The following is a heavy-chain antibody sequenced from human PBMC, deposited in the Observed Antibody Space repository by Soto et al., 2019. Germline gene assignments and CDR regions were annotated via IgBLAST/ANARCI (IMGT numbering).Heavy chain of an antibody. CDR1: GGSFSGYY. CDR3: ARVDSGSYDY. J-gene: IGHJ4*02. CDR2: INHSGST. V-gene: IGHV4-34*01. Sequence: SETLSLTCAVYGGSFSGYYWTWIRQPPGTGLEWIGEINHSGSTNYNPSLKSRVTISVDTSKNQFSLRAEDMAVYYCARVDSGSYDYWGQGTLVTVSS. D-gene: IGHD1-26*01.